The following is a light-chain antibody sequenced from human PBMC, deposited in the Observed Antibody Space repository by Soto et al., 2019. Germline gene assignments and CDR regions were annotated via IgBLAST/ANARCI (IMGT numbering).Light chain of an antibody. J-gene: IGLJ2*01. V-gene: IGLV2-14*01. CDR1: SSDVGGYNF. CDR3: SSYAATNTVV. Sequence: QSALTQPASVSGSPGQSVTISCTGTSSDVGGYNFVSWYQQHPGKVPKLMIYEVCRRPSGVSDRFSGSKSGNTASLTISGLQAEDEADYYCSSYAATNTVVFGGGTKLTVL. CDR2: EVC.